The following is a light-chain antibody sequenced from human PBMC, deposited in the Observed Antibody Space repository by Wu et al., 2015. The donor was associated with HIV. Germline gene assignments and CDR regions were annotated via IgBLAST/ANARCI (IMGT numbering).Light chain of an antibody. V-gene: IGKV1-5*03. Sequence: DIQMTQSPSTLSASVGDRVAITCRASQSISSWLAWYQQKPGKAPKLLIYKASSLDTGVPSRFSGSGSGTEFTLTISGLQPDDFATYYCQQYNTYSRTFGQGTKVEIK. CDR1: QSISSW. CDR3: QQYNTYSRT. CDR2: KAS. J-gene: IGKJ1*01.